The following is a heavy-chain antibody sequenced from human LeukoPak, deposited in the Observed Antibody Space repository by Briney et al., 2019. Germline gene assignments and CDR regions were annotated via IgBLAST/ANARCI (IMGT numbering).Heavy chain of an antibody. CDR3: AKAGAALRFLEWLFDYLYMDV. V-gene: IGHV3-30*02. CDR1: GFTFSSYA. D-gene: IGHD3-3*01. J-gene: IGHJ6*03. Sequence: GGSLRLSCAASGFTFSSYAMSWVRQAPGKGLEWVAFIRYDGSNKYYADSVKGRFTISRDNSKNTLYLQMNSLRAEDTAVYYCAKAGAALRFLEWLFDYLYMDVWGKGTTVIVSS. CDR2: IRYDGSNK.